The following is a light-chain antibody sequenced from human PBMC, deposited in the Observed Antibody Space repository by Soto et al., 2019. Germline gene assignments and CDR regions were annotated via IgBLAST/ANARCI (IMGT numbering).Light chain of an antibody. CDR1: SSDVGGFNS. CDR2: DVN. J-gene: IGLJ1*01. Sequence: QSVLTQPRSVSGSPGQSVTISCTGTSSDVGGFNSVSWYQQHPGKAPKLMIYDVNKRPSGVPDRFSGSKSGSTASLTISGLQAEDEADYYCQSNDNGLSGSDVFGTGTKVTVL. CDR3: QSNDNGLSGSDV. V-gene: IGLV2-11*01.